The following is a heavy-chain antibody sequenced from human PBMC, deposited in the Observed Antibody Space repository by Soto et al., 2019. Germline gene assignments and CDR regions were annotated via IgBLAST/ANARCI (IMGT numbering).Heavy chain of an antibody. J-gene: IGHJ4*02. CDR1: GGSISSGGYY. Sequence: SETLSLTCTVSGGSISSGGYYWSWIRQHPGKGLEWIGYIYYSGSTYYNPSLKSRVTISVDTSKNQFSLKLSSVTAADTAVYYCARDAIVASTSYYFDYWGQGTLVTISS. D-gene: IGHD5-12*01. CDR2: IYYSGST. V-gene: IGHV4-31*03. CDR3: ARDAIVASTSYYFDY.